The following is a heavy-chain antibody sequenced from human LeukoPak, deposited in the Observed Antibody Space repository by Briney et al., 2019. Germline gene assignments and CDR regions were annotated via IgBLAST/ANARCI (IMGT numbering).Heavy chain of an antibody. CDR2: IYYSGST. D-gene: IGHD3-10*01. CDR3: ARAWFGDAFNDY. V-gene: IGHV4-39*07. Sequence: SETLSLTCTVSGGSISSSSYYWGWIRQPPGKGLEWIGSIYYSGSTYYNPSLKSRVTISVDTSKNQFSLKLSSVTAADTAVYYCARAWFGDAFNDYWGQGTLVTVSS. CDR1: GGSISSSSYY. J-gene: IGHJ4*02.